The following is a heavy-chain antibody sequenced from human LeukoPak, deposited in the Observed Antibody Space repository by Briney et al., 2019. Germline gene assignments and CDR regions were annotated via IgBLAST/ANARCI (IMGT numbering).Heavy chain of an antibody. CDR3: ARQVVPAQDNWFDP. D-gene: IGHD2-2*01. CDR2: IYYSGST. Sequence: KPSETLPLTCTVSGGSISSYYWSWIRQPPGKGLEWIGYIYYSGSTNYNPSLKSRVTISVDTSKNQFSLKLSSVTAADTAVYYCARQVVPAQDNWFDPWGQGTLVTVSS. CDR1: GGSISSYY. V-gene: IGHV4-59*01. J-gene: IGHJ5*02.